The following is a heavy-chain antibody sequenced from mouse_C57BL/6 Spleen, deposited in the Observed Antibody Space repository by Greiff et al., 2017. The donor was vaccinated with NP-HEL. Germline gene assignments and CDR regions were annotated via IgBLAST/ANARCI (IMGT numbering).Heavy chain of an antibody. CDR3: ARGDYGSSYAFAY. CDR1: GYSITSGYY. Sequence: EVKLMESGPGLVKPSQSLSLTCSVTGYSITSGYYWNWIRQFPGNKLEWMGYISYDGSNNYNPSLKNRISITRDTSKNQFFLKLNSVTTEDTATYYCARGDYGSSYAFAYWGQGTLVTVSA. J-gene: IGHJ3*01. CDR2: ISYDGSN. D-gene: IGHD1-1*01. V-gene: IGHV3-6*01.